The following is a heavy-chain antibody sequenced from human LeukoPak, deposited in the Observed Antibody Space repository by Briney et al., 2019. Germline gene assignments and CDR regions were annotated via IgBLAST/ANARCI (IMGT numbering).Heavy chain of an antibody. CDR3: TSNWNDLGY. CDR2: IRSKAYGGTT. CDR1: GFTFGDYA. D-gene: IGHD1-20*01. Sequence: GGSLRLSCTASGFTFGDYAVSWFRQAPGKGLEWVGFIRSKAYGGTTEYAASVKGRFTISRDDSKSIAYLQMNSLKTEDTAVYYCTSNWNDLGYWGQRTLVTVSS. J-gene: IGHJ4*02. V-gene: IGHV3-49*03.